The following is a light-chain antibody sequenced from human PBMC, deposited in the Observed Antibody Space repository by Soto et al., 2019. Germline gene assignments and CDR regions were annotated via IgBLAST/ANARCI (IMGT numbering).Light chain of an antibody. CDR3: QQYGYLSWT. CDR2: AAS. CDR1: QNVDSNY. Sequence: EIVLRQSPGTLSLSPLERSTLSFISIQNVDSNYLAWYQQKPGQAPRIIIFAASGRATGIPDRFSGSGSGTDFTLTISRLEPEDFAVYYCQQYGYLSWTFGQGTKVDI. V-gene: IGKV3-20*01. J-gene: IGKJ1*01.